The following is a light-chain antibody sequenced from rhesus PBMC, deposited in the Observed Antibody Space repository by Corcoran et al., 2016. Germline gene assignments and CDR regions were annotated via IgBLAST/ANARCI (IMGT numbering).Light chain of an antibody. CDR1: ENVNNY. Sequence: DIQMTQSPSSLSASVGDRVTITCRASENVNNYLHWYQQKPGKAPKHLIYAASTLQSGVPSRFSESGSGTEYTFTSSSLQPEDVATYYCQHSYGTPLTFGGGTKVEIK. J-gene: IGKJ4*01. V-gene: IGKV1-74*01. CDR3: QHSYGTPLT. CDR2: AAS.